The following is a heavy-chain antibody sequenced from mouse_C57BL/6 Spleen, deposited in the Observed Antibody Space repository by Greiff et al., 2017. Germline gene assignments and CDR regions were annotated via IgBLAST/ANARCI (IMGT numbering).Heavy chain of an antibody. CDR3: ARSDSNYDY. D-gene: IGHD2-5*01. CDR1: GYAFSSSW. V-gene: IGHV1-82*01. J-gene: IGHJ2*01. CDR2: IYPGDGDT. Sequence: QVQLKESGPELVKPGASVKISCKASGYAFSSSWMNWVKQRPGRGLEWIGRIYPGDGDTNYNGKFKGKATLTADKSSSTAYMQLSSLTSEDSAVYVCARSDSNYDYWGQGTTLTVSS.